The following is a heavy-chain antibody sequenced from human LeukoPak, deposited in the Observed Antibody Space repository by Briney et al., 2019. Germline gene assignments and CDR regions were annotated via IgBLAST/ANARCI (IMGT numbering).Heavy chain of an antibody. D-gene: IGHD3-10*01. V-gene: IGHV1-46*01. Sequence: GASVKVSCKASGYTSTSYYLHWVRQAPGQGLEWMGIINPSAGSTSYAQKFQGRVTMTRDTSISTAYMELSRLRSDDTAVYYCARDYLGVRGVHPYYYMDVWGKGTTVTISS. CDR2: INPSAGST. CDR1: GYTSTSYY. J-gene: IGHJ6*03. CDR3: ARDYLGVRGVHPYYYMDV.